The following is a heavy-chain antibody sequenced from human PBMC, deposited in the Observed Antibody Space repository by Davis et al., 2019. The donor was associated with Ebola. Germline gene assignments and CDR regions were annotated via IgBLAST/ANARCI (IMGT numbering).Heavy chain of an antibody. CDR3: ARGGRDGMDV. Sequence: ASVKVSCKASGYTFTDYNIHWMRQAPGQGLEWLGRVILKSGATNYAQKFQGRVTMTTDRSTSTVHMELRSLISDDTAVYYCARGGRDGMDVWGQGTTVSVSS. CDR1: GYTFTDYN. V-gene: IGHV1-2*06. J-gene: IGHJ6*02. CDR2: VILKSGAT.